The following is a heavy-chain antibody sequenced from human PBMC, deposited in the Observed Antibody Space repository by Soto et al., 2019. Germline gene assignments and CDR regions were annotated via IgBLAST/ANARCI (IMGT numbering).Heavy chain of an antibody. V-gene: IGHV4-39*01. J-gene: IGHJ4*02. CDR3: AISTYDSSGYYPLSN. CDR1: GGSISSSSYY. CDR2: IYYSGST. Sequence: SETLSLTCTVSGGSISSSSYYGGWIRQPPGKGLEWIGSIYYSGSTYYNPSLKSRVTISVDTSKNQFSLKLSSVTAADTAVYYCAISTYDSSGYYPLSNWGQGTLVTVSS. D-gene: IGHD3-22*01.